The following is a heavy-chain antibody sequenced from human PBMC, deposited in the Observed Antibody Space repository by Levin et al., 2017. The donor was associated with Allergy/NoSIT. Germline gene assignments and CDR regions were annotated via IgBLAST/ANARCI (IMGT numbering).Heavy chain of an antibody. CDR3: ARGLMGYCSSTSCGNWFDP. CDR1: GGSFSGYY. Sequence: PSETLSLTCAVYGGSFSGYYWSWIRQPPGKGLEWIGEINHRGSTNYNPSLKSRVTISVDTSKNQFSLKLSSVTAADTAVYYCARGLMGYCSSTSCGNWFDPWGQGTLVTVSS. V-gene: IGHV4-34*01. CDR2: INHRGST. J-gene: IGHJ5*02. D-gene: IGHD2-2*01.